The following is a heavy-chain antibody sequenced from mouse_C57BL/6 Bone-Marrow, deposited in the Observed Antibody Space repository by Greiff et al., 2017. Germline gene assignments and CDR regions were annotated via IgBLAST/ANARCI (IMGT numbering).Heavy chain of an antibody. D-gene: IGHD1-1*01. CDR3: ATLLLLRYDY. Sequence: VQLQQPGAELVKPGASVKLFCKASGYTFTSYWMHWVKQRPGQGLEWIGMIHPNSGSTNYNEKFKSKATLTVDKSSSTAYMQLSSLTSEDSAVYYCATLLLLRYDYWGQGTTLTVSS. J-gene: IGHJ2*01. V-gene: IGHV1-64*01. CDR1: GYTFTSYW. CDR2: IHPNSGST.